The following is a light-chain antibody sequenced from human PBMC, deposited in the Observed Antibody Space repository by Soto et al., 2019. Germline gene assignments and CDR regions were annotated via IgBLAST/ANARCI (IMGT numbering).Light chain of an antibody. CDR1: SSNIGAGYD. Sequence: QSVLTQPPSVSGAPGPRVAISCTGSSSNIGAGYDVHWYQQLPGTAPKRLIYGDNNRPSGVPDRFSGSKSGTSASLAITGLQPEDEADYYCQSYDSSLTTFVFGTGTNVTVL. J-gene: IGLJ1*01. CDR3: QSYDSSLTTFV. V-gene: IGLV1-40*01. CDR2: GDN.